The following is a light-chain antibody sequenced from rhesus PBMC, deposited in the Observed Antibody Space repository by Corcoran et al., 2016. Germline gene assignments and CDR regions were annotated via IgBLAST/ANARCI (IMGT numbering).Light chain of an antibody. Sequence: DIQMTQSPSSLSASVGDTVTITCQASQGISKYLAWYQQKPGKAPKLLIYDSSTLETGVPSRFSGSGTGTGFTLTISSLKPEDFATYFCQQHNSYPLTFGGGTKVGVK. V-gene: IGKV1-25*01. CDR3: QQHNSYPLT. CDR2: DSS. J-gene: IGKJ4*01. CDR1: QGISKY.